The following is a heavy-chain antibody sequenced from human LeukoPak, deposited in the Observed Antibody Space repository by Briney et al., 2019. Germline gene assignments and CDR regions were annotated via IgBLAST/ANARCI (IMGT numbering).Heavy chain of an antibody. V-gene: IGHV3-30*18. CDR1: GYTFTSYG. D-gene: IGHD6-13*01. CDR2: ITYDGSNK. CDR3: AEDVLSSTWLDFDY. J-gene: IGHJ4*02. Sequence: SCKASGYTFTSYGISWVRQAPGKGLEWVAVITYDGSNKYYADSVKGRFTISRDNSKNTLYLQMNSLRAEDTAVYYCAEDVLSSTWLDFDYWGQGTLVTVSS.